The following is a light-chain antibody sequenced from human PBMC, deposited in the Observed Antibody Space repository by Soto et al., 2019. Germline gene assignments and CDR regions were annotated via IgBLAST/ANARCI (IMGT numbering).Light chain of an antibody. CDR1: QSLSSY. CDR2: AAP. Sequence: DIQMTQSPSSLSASVGDRVTITCRASQSLSSYLNWYQQKPGKAPQLLIYAAPRLQSGVPSRFSGSGAWTDFTLTTSSLQPEDFATYYCQQSFSTPRTFGQGTKVEIK. J-gene: IGKJ1*01. V-gene: IGKV1-39*01. CDR3: QQSFSTPRT.